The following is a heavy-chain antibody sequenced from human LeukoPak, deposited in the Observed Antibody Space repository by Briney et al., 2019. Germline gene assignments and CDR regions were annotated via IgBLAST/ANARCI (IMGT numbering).Heavy chain of an antibody. CDR3: ARRGLRFLEWLPLDY. D-gene: IGHD3-3*01. CDR1: GYTFTSYG. J-gene: IGHJ4*02. Sequence: ASVKVSCKASGYTFTSYGISWVRQAPGQGLEWMGWISAYNGNTNYAQKLQGGVTMTTDTSTSTAYMELRSLRSDDTAVYYCARRGLRFLEWLPLDYWGQGTLVTVSS. CDR2: ISAYNGNT. V-gene: IGHV1-18*04.